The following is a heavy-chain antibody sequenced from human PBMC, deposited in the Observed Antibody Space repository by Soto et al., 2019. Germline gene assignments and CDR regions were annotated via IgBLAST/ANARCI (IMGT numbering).Heavy chain of an antibody. CDR2: IYYSGST. J-gene: IGHJ5*02. CDR3: ARLCYGDYGQASWFDP. Sequence: PSETLSLTCTVSGGSISSGGYYWSWIRQHPGKGLEWIGYIYYSGSTHYNPSLKSRVTISVDTSKNQFSLKLSSVTAADTAVYYCARLCYGDYGQASWFDPWGQGTLVTVSS. CDR1: GGSISSGGYY. V-gene: IGHV4-31*03. D-gene: IGHD4-17*01.